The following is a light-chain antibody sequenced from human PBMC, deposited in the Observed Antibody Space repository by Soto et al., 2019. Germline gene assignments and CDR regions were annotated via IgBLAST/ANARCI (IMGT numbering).Light chain of an antibody. Sequence: QSVLTQPPSASGTPGQRVTIYCSGSSSNIGSNTVNWYQQLPGTAPKLLIYSNNQQPSGVPDRFSGSKSGTSASLAISGLQSEDEADYYCAAWDDSLNGRQVFGEGTKLTVL. V-gene: IGLV1-44*01. CDR3: AAWDDSLNGRQV. CDR1: SSNIGSNT. CDR2: SNN. J-gene: IGLJ3*02.